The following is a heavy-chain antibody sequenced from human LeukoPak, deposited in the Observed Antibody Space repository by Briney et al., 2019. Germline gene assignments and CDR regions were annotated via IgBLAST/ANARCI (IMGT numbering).Heavy chain of an antibody. Sequence: GGSLRLSCAASGFTFSSYWMSWVRQAPGKGLEWVANIKRDGREKYYEDSVKGRFTISRDNAKDSLYLQMNSLRAEDTAVYYCAKYYYGSGTSLGYWGQGTLVTVSS. V-gene: IGHV3-7*01. CDR2: IKRDGREK. D-gene: IGHD3-10*01. CDR3: AKYYYGSGTSLGY. J-gene: IGHJ4*02. CDR1: GFTFSSYW.